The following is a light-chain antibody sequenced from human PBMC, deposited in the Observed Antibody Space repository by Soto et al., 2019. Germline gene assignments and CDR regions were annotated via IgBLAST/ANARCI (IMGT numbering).Light chain of an antibody. V-gene: IGLV2-14*01. CDR1: SSDVGGYNY. J-gene: IGLJ1*01. Sequence: QSALTQPASVSGSPGQSITISCTGTSSDVGGYNYVSWYQQHPCKAPKLMIYDVSNRPSGVSNRFSGSKSGNTASLTISGLQAEDEADYYCSSYTSSSTLALYVFGTGTKLTVL. CDR2: DVS. CDR3: SSYTSSSTLALYV.